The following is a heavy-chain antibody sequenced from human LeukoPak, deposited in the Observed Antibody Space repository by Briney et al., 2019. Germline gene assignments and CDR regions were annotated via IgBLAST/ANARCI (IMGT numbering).Heavy chain of an antibody. Sequence: PGGSLRLSCAASGFTFSSYSMNWVRQAPGKGLEWVSYISSSSTTIYYADSVKGRFTISRDNAKNSLYLQMNSLRDEDTAVYYCARGGAGNCGGACYLNWFDPWGQGTLVTVSS. CDR2: ISSSSTTI. J-gene: IGHJ5*02. CDR3: ARGGAGNCGGACYLNWFDP. V-gene: IGHV3-48*02. CDR1: GFTFSSYS. D-gene: IGHD2-21*02.